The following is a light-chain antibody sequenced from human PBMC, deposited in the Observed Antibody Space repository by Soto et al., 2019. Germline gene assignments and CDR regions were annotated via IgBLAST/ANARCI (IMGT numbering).Light chain of an antibody. Sequence: DIVMTHSPDSLAVSLGERATINCKSSQSVLYSSDIKNYLAWYQQKPGQSPKLLIYWASTRESGVPDRFSGSGSGTDFTLTISSLQAEDVAVYYCQQYFSIPFTFGPGTKVDIK. CDR2: WAS. CDR3: QQYFSIPFT. CDR1: QSVLYSSDIKNY. V-gene: IGKV4-1*01. J-gene: IGKJ3*01.